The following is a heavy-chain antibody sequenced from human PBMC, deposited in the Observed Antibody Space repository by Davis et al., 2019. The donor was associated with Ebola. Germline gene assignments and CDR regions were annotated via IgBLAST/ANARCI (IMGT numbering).Heavy chain of an antibody. Sequence: SGPTLVKPTQTLTLTCTFSGFSLSTSGVGVGWIRQPLGKALEWLALIYWDDDKRYSPSLKSRLTITKDTSKNQVILTMTNMDPVDTATYYCAHRRFLLTVSDAFDIWGQGTLVTVSS. J-gene: IGHJ3*02. CDR1: GFSLSTSGVG. V-gene: IGHV2-5*02. CDR3: AHRRFLLTVSDAFDI. D-gene: IGHD2/OR15-2a*01. CDR2: IYWDDDK.